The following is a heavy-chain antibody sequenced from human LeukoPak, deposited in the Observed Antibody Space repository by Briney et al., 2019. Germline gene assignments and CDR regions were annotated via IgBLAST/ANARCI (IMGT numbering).Heavy chain of an antibody. CDR2: IYYSGST. Sequence: SETLSLTCTVSGGSISSYYWSWIRQPPGKGLEWIGYIYYSGSTNYNPSLKSRVTISVDTSKNQFSLKLSSVTAAYTAVYYCARVRSSGLDYWGQGTLVTVSS. V-gene: IGHV4-59*01. J-gene: IGHJ4*02. CDR3: ARVRSSGLDY. D-gene: IGHD6-25*01. CDR1: GGSISSYY.